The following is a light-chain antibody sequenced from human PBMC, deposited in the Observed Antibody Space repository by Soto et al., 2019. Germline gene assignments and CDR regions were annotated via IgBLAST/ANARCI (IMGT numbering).Light chain of an antibody. V-gene: IGKV3-15*01. CDR3: QQYNSWPPYT. J-gene: IGKJ2*01. CDR1: QSVSSN. CDR2: GAS. Sequence: EIVMTQSPATLSVSPGERATLSCRASQSVSSNFAWYQQKPGQAPRLLIYGASTRATGIPARFSGSGSGTEFTLTISSLQSEDFAAYYCQQYNSWPPYTFGQGTKLEIK.